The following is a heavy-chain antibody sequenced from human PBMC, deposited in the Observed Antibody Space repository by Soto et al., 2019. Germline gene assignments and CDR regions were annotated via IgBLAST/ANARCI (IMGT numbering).Heavy chain of an antibody. V-gene: IGHV6-1*01. Sequence: HTLSLTGAICGGSVSCNSAAWNWIRHSPSRGPERLGRTYHGSKWSTDYAVTVKSRISVNTDTSRNQFSLQLSSVTPEDTGVYYCARGWLRTGFDTWGQVTMVTVSS. J-gene: IGHJ3*02. CDR3: ARGWLRTGFDT. D-gene: IGHD2-8*02. CDR2: TYHGSKWST. CDR1: GGSVSCNSAA.